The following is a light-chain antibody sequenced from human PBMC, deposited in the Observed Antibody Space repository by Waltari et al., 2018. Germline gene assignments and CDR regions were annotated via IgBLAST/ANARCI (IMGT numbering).Light chain of an antibody. CDR3: QSYDGASWV. V-gene: IGLV6-57*02. CDR1: SGSIARNY. Sequence: NFMLTQPHSVSESPGKTVKISCTGSSGSIARNYVQWYQQRPGSAPTTVVYEDDQRPPGVPDRFSGSIDSSSNSASLTISGLKTEDEADYYCQSYDGASWVFGGGTRLTVL. J-gene: IGLJ3*02. CDR2: EDD.